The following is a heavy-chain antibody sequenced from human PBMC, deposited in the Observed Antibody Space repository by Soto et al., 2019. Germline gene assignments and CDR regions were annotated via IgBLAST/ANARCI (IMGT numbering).Heavy chain of an antibody. CDR1: GFTFSSYS. CDR3: ASGPEPYSSSSPVYYYYYYMDV. Sequence: GGSLRLSCAASGFTFSSYSMNWVRQAPGKGLEWVSSISSSSSYIYYADSMKGRFTNSRDNAKNSLYLQMNSLRAEDTAVYYCASGPEPYSSSSPVYYYYYYMDVWGKGTTVTVSS. J-gene: IGHJ6*03. CDR2: ISSSSSYI. V-gene: IGHV3-21*01. D-gene: IGHD6-6*01.